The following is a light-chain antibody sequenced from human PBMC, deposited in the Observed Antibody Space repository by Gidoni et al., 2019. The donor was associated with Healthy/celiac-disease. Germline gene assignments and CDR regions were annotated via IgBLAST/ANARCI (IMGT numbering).Light chain of an antibody. CDR3: AAWDDSLSAWV. CDR2: RNN. CDR1: SSNIGSNY. J-gene: IGLJ3*02. Sequence: QSVLTQPPSASVTPGQGVTISCSGSSSNIGSNYVYWYQQLPGTAPKLLIYRNNQRPSGVPDRFSGSKSGTSASLAISGLRSEDEADYYCAAWDDSLSAWVFGGGTKLTVL. V-gene: IGLV1-47*01.